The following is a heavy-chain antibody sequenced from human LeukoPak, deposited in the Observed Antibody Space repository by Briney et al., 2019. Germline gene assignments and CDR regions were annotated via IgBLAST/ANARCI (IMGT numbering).Heavy chain of an antibody. CDR1: GFTVSSNY. D-gene: IGHD3-22*01. CDR2: IYSGGST. Sequence: GGSLRLSCAASGFTVSSNYMSWVRQAPGKGLEWVSVIYSGGSTYYADSVKGRFTISRDNSKNTLYLQMNSLRAEDTAVYYCAARSGYYSFDFDYWGLGTLVTVSS. V-gene: IGHV3-53*01. J-gene: IGHJ4*02. CDR3: AARSGYYSFDFDY.